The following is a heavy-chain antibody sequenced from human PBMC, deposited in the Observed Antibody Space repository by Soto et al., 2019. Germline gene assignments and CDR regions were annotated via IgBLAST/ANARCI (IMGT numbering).Heavy chain of an antibody. J-gene: IGHJ4*02. CDR2: MNPNSGNT. D-gene: IGHD3-3*01. CDR1: GYTFTSYD. V-gene: IGHV1-8*01. CDR3: ARGLRITIFGVVPY. Sequence: ASVKVSCEASGYTFTSYDINWVRQATGQGLEWMGWMNPNSGNTGYAQKFQGRVTMTRNTSISTAYMELSSLRSEDTAVYYCARGLRITIFGVVPYWGQGTLVTVSS.